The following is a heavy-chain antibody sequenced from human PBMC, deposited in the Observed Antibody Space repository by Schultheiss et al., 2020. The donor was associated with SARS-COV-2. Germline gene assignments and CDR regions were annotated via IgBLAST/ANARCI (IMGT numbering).Heavy chain of an antibody. CDR2: INSDGSST. CDR1: GFTFSSYS. J-gene: IGHJ4*02. V-gene: IGHV3-74*01. CDR3: ARELDY. Sequence: GGSLRLSCAASGFTFSSYSMNWVRQAPGKGLEWVSRINSDGSSTSYADSVKGRFTISRDNSQNTLYLQMHSLRAEDTALYYCARELDYWGQGTLVTVSS.